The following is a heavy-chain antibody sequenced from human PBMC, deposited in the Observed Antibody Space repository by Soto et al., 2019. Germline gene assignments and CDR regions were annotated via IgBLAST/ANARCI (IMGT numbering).Heavy chain of an antibody. CDR3: ARLGGYYQAFDQ. V-gene: IGHV4-31*03. CDR1: GGSISSGGYY. Sequence: SETLSLTCTVSGGSISSGGYYWSWIRQHPGKGLEWIGYIYYSGSTYYNPSLKSRVTISVDTSKNQFSLKLDSVTAADTAVYYCARLGGYYQAFDQWGQGSLVTVSS. D-gene: IGHD3-22*01. J-gene: IGHJ4*02. CDR2: IYYSGST.